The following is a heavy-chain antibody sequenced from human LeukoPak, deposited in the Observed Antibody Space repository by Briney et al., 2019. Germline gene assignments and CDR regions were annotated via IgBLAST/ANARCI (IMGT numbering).Heavy chain of an antibody. D-gene: IGHD6-13*01. J-gene: IGHJ4*02. Sequence: GSSVKVSCKASGGTFSSYAISWVRQAPGQGLEWMGRIIPILGIANYAQKFQGRVTITADKSTSTAYMELSSLRSEDTAVYYCASIAAAGTSGFDYWGQGTLVTVSS. CDR1: GGTFSSYA. CDR3: ASIAAAGTSGFDY. V-gene: IGHV1-69*04. CDR2: IIPILGIA.